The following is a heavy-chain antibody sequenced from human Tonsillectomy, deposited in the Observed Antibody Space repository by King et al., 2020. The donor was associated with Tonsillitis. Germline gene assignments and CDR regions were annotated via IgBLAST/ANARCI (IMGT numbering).Heavy chain of an antibody. CDR3: SSWASGVVGR. D-gene: IGHD2-15*01. J-gene: IGHJ4*02. CDR2: IKSKTDGGTT. V-gene: IGHV3-15*01. CDR1: GFTFSNAW. Sequence: VQLVESGGDLVKPGGSLRLSCAASGFTFSNAWMSWVRQAPGKGPEWVGRIKSKTDGGTTNYAAPVKDRFTISRDDSKNTVYLQMNSLKTEDTAVYYCSSWASGVVGRGGQGTLVTVFS.